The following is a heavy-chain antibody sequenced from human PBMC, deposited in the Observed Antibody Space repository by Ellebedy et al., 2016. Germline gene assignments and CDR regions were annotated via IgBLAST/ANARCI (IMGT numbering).Heavy chain of an antibody. D-gene: IGHD1-14*01. CDR1: GFSLSTDRVT. CDR3: AHRTTVTSVDY. CDR2: IYGNDDK. V-gene: IGHV2-5*01. Sequence: SGPTLVKPTQTLTLTCTFSGFSLSTDRVTVGWVRQPPGQALEWLTFIYGNDDKRYSPSLRNRLTITRDTSKNQVVLTMTDMAPMDTATYYCAHRTTVTSVDYWGQGTLVTVSS. J-gene: IGHJ4*02.